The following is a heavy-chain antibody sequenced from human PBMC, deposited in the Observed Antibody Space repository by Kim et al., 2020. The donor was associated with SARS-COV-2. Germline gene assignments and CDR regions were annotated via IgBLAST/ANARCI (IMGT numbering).Heavy chain of an antibody. Sequence: SETLSLTCTVSGGSISSYYWSWIRQPPGKGLEWIGYIYYSGSTNYNPSLKSRVTISVDTSKNQFSLKLSSVTAADTAVYYCARVGPRYYDSSGPTGWFDPWGQGTLVTVSS. CDR3: ARVGPRYYDSSGPTGWFDP. D-gene: IGHD3-22*01. V-gene: IGHV4-59*13. J-gene: IGHJ5*02. CDR2: IYYSGST. CDR1: GGSISSYY.